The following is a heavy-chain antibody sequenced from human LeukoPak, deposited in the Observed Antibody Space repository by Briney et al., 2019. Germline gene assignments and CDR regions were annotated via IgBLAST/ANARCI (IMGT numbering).Heavy chain of an antibody. J-gene: IGHJ4*02. Sequence: GGSLRLSCAASGFTFSTYSMNWVRQAPGKGLEWVSYISSSSSSIYYADSVKGRFTISRDNSKNTLYLQMNSLRAEDTAVYYCARDVSSGWYLTDYWGQGTLVTVSS. CDR1: GFTFSTYS. CDR2: ISSSSSSI. D-gene: IGHD6-19*01. V-gene: IGHV3-48*01. CDR3: ARDVSSGWYLTDY.